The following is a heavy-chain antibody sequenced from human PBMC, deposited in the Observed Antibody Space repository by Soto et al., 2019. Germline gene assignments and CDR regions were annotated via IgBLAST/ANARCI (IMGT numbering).Heavy chain of an antibody. D-gene: IGHD3-16*01. CDR3: AKDLTSVAYDAFDI. V-gene: IGHV3-66*02. CDR2: IYSGGST. CDR1: GFTFFTYN. Sequence: GGSLRLSCAASGFTFFTYNMSWVRQAPGKGLEWVSVIYSGGSTYYADSVKGRFTISRDNSKNTLYLQMNSLRAEDTAVYYCAKDLTSVAYDAFDIWGQGTMVTVSS. J-gene: IGHJ3*02.